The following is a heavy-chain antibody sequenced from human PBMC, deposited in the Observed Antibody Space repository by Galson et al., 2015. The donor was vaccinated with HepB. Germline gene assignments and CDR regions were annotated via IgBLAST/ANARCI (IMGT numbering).Heavy chain of an antibody. Sequence: SVKVSCKASGGTFSSYAISWVRQAPGQGLEWMGGIIPIFGTANYAQKFQGRVTITADESTSTAYMELSSLRSEDTAVYYCARDGDHRGSYYLYWGQGTLVTVSS. V-gene: IGHV1-69*13. CDR2: IIPIFGTA. CDR3: ARDGDHRGSYYLY. CDR1: GGTFSSYA. D-gene: IGHD1-26*01. J-gene: IGHJ4*02.